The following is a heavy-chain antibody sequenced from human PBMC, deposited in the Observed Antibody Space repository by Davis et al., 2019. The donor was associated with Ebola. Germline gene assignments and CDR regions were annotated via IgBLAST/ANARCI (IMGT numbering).Heavy chain of an antibody. CDR2: IYNGGST. CDR1: GFTVSSNY. D-gene: IGHD2-15*01. V-gene: IGHV3-53*01. J-gene: IGHJ4*02. Sequence: GESLKIPCAVSGFTVSSNYMTWVRQAPGKGLEWVSVIYNGGSTYYADSVKGRFTISRDNSKNTLYLQMNSLGVEDTAVYYCARTHCSGGSCYLDYWGQGTLVTVSS. CDR3: ARTHCSGGSCYLDY.